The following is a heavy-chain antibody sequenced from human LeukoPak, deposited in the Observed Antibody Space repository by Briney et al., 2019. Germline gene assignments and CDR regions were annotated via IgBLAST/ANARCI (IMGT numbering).Heavy chain of an antibody. Sequence: VSVKVSCKASGYTFTSYGISWVRQAPGQGLEWMGWISAYNGNTNYAQKLQGRVTMTTDTSTSTAYMELRGLRSDDTAVYYCARGRRRGYCSSTSCYPYYFDYWGQGTLVTVSS. CDR1: GYTFTSYG. CDR2: ISAYNGNT. D-gene: IGHD2-2*01. CDR3: ARGRRRGYCSSTSCYPYYFDY. J-gene: IGHJ4*02. V-gene: IGHV1-18*01.